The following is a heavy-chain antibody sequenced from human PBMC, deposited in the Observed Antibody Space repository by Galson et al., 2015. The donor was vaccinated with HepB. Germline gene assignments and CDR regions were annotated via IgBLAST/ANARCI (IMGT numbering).Heavy chain of an antibody. Sequence: SLRLSCAASGFTFSSYAMHWVRQAPGKGLEWVAVISYDGSNKYYADSVKGRFTISRDNSKNTLYLQMNSLRAEDTAVYYCARDGGDKLTGDRGGFDYWGQGTLVTVSS. J-gene: IGHJ4*02. D-gene: IGHD7-27*01. V-gene: IGHV3-30-3*01. CDR1: GFTFSSYA. CDR2: ISYDGSNK. CDR3: ARDGGDKLTGDRGGFDY.